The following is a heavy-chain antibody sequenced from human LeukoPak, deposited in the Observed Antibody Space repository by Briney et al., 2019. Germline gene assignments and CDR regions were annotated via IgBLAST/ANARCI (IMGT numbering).Heavy chain of an antibody. J-gene: IGHJ4*02. V-gene: IGHV4-39*07. CDR3: ARTLIAAAGIFGY. CDR2: IYHSGST. Sequence: SETLSLTCTVSGGSISTSGYYWGWIRQPPGKGLEWIGNIYHSGSTNYNPSLKSRVTISVDKSKNQFSLKLSSVTAADTAVYYCARTLIAAAGIFGYWGQGTLVTVSS. CDR1: GGSISTSGYY. D-gene: IGHD6-13*01.